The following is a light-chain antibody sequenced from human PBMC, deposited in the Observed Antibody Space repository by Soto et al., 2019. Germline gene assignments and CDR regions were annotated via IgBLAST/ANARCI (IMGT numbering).Light chain of an antibody. CDR1: QSISSR. V-gene: IGKV1-5*01. J-gene: IGKJ3*01. CDR3: QQYNSYST. Sequence: DIQMTQSPSTLSASVGDRVTITCRASQSISSRLAWYQQKPGKAPKLLIYEASSLESGVPSRFSGSGSGTEFTLTISSLQPDDFATYYCQQYNSYSTFGPGTKVDIK. CDR2: EAS.